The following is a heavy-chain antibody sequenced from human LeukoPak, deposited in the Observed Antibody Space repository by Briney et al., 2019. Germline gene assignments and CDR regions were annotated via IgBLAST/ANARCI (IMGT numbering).Heavy chain of an antibody. V-gene: IGHV4-30-4*01. J-gene: IGHJ4*02. CDR3: AREGSTTVTTDY. D-gene: IGHD4-17*01. Sequence: SETLSLTCTVSGGSISSGDYYWSWIRQPPGKGLEWIGYIYYSGSTYYNPSLKSRVTVSVDTSKNQFSLKLNSVTAADTAVYYCAREGSTTVTTDYWGQGTLVTVSS. CDR2: IYYSGST. CDR1: GGSISSGDYY.